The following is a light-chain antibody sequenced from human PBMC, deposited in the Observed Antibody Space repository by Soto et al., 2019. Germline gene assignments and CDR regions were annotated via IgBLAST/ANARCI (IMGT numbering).Light chain of an antibody. CDR1: QSVSSSY. Sequence: DIVLTQSPGTLSLSPGERATLSCRASQSVSSSYLAWYQKKPGQAPRLLIYGASSRATGIPDSFSGSASRTNFTLTISRLEPEDFAVYYCQQSGIPPFTFGPGTKVDIK. CDR2: GAS. J-gene: IGKJ3*01. V-gene: IGKV3-20*01. CDR3: QQSGIPPFT.